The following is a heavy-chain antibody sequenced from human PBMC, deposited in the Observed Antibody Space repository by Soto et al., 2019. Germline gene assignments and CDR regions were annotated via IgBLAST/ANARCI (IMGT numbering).Heavy chain of an antibody. CDR1: GGSISTSNW. CDR2: VHHSGST. D-gene: IGHD1-1*01. V-gene: IGHV4-4*02. J-gene: IGHJ4*02. CDR3: ARTSTSGTRVDY. Sequence: QVQLQESGPGLVKPSGTLSLTCAVSGGSISTSNWWSWVRQPPGKGLEWIGEVHHSGSTNYNPSLKNLVAMSVDKSKNQFYLQLNSVTAADTALYDCARTSTSGTRVDYWGQRSLVTVSS.